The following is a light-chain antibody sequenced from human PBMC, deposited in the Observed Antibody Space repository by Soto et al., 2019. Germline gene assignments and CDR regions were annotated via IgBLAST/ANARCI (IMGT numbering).Light chain of an antibody. CDR3: CSYAGSYIFI. CDR2: DVS. CDR1: SSDVGSYHY. Sequence: QSALTQPRSVSGSPGQSVTISCTGTSSDVGSYHYVSWYQQHPGKAPKLMIHDVSQRPSGVPDRFSGSKSGNTASLTISGLQSEDEADYYCCSYAGSYIFIFGTGTKVTVL. V-gene: IGLV2-11*01. J-gene: IGLJ1*01.